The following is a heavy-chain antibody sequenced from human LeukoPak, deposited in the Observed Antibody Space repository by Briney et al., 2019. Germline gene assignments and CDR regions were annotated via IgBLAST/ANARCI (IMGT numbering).Heavy chain of an antibody. Sequence: SETLSLTCTVSGGSISSGDYYWSWIRQPPGKGLEWMGYIYNSGSTYYNPSLKSRVTISVNTSKNQFSLKLSSVTAADTAVYYCAGVSSKPRAYWFDPWGQGTLVTVSS. J-gene: IGHJ5*02. D-gene: IGHD6-6*01. CDR3: AGVSSKPRAYWFDP. V-gene: IGHV4-30-4*01. CDR2: IYNSGST. CDR1: GGSISSGDYY.